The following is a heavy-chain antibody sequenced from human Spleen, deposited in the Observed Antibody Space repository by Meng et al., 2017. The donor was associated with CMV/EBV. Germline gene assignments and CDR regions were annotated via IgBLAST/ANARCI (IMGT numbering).Heavy chain of an antibody. V-gene: IGHV3-23*01. CDR2: ISGSGGST. CDR1: GFIFSSYA. D-gene: IGHD5-24*01. CDR3: VKARGDSYTDSFDV. J-gene: IGHJ3*01. Sequence: GESLKISCAASGFIFSSYAMNWVRQAPGKGLEWVSVISGSGGSTYYADSVKGRFTISRDNSKNTLYLQMNSLTTEDTAVYHCVKARGDSYTDSFDVWGQGTMVTVSS.